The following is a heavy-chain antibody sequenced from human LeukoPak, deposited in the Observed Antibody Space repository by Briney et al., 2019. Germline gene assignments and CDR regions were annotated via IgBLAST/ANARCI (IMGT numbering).Heavy chain of an antibody. CDR1: EFIFSSYS. J-gene: IGHJ4*02. D-gene: IGHD2-15*01. CDR3: ARDRWELLRAVDY. Sequence: GGSLRLSCAASEFIFSSYSMNWVRQAPGKGLEWLSSICSTGAYIFSAASVKGRFTISRDNAKNSMYLQMNSVRAEDTDVYYCARDRWELLRAVDYWGQGTLVTVSS. CDR2: ICSTGAYI. V-gene: IGHV3-21*01.